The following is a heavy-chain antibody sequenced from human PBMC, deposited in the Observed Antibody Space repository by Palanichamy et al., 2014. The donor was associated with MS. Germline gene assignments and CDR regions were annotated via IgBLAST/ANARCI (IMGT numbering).Heavy chain of an antibody. CDR3: STLGSDVLSRFYNYSDS. D-gene: IGHD3-3*01. J-gene: IGHJ4*02. V-gene: IGHV3-15*01. CDR1: GFTFFNAW. Sequence: EVQLVESGGGLVRPGGSLKLSCAGSGFTFFNAWMAWVRQPPGKGLEWVGLIKSKADGGTTDYAAPVKGRFTISRDDSTATLYLQMNSLRTEDTALYYCSTLGSDVLSRFYNYSDSWGRGTLVTVSS. CDR2: IKSKADGGTT.